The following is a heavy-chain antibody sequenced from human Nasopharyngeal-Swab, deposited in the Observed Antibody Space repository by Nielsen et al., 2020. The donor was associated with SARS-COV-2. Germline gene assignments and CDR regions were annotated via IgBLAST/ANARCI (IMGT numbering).Heavy chain of an antibody. Sequence: GESLKISCAASGFTLINYAMNWVRQAPGKGLEWVSAISGSGGSTYYADSVKGRFTISRDNSKNTLYMQMKSLRAEDTAVYYCAKDHIGYCSGGRCYPGYFQHWGQGTLVTVSS. D-gene: IGHD2-15*01. CDR3: AKDHIGYCSGGRCYPGYFQH. CDR1: GFTLINYA. CDR2: ISGSGGST. V-gene: IGHV3-23*01. J-gene: IGHJ1*01.